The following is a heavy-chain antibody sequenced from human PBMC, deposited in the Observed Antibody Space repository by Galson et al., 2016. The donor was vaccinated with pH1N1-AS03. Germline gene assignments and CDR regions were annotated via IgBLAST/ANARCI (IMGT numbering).Heavy chain of an antibody. D-gene: IGHD5-18*01. CDR3: ARTSGYSSHWALDR. J-gene: IGHJ3*02. CDR2: IYSGVSADT. CDR1: GYSFVSYW. Sequence: QSGAEVKKPGESLKISCKGSGYSFVSYWIGWVRQMPGKGLEWMGVIYSGVSADTRYSPSFQGQVTISADKSISTAYQWSSLKASDSAIYYCARTSGYSSHWALDRWGQGTMVTVSS. V-gene: IGHV5-51*01.